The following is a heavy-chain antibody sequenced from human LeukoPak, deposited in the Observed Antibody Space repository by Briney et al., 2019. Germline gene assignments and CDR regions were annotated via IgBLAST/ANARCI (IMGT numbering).Heavy chain of an antibody. Sequence: GESPKISCKGSGYSFTSYWIGWVRQMPGKGLEWMGIIYPGDSDTRYSPSFQGQVTISADKSISTAYLQWSSLKASDTAMYYCASRNAGSGSKRKFHREYYMDVWGKGTTVTVSS. CDR1: GYSFTSYW. CDR2: IYPGDSDT. CDR3: ASRNAGSGSKRKFHREYYMDV. D-gene: IGHD3-10*01. V-gene: IGHV5-51*01. J-gene: IGHJ6*03.